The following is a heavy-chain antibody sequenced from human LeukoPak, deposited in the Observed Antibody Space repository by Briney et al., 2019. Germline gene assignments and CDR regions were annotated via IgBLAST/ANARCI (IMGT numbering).Heavy chain of an antibody. D-gene: IGHD3-22*01. V-gene: IGHV3-74*01. CDR1: GFTFSSYW. J-gene: IGHJ3*02. CDR2: INSDGSST. CDR3: ARAQSSGYYPHDAFDI. Sequence: GGSLRLSCAASGFTFSSYWMHWVRQAPGKGLVWVSRINSDGSSTSYADSVKGRFTISRDNAKNTLYLQMNSLRAEDTAVYYCARAQSSGYYPHDAFDIWGQGTMVTVSS.